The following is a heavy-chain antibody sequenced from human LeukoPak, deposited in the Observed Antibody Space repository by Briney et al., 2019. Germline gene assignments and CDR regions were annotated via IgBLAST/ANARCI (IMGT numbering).Heavy chain of an antibody. J-gene: IGHJ4*02. CDR3: AREMWPRRRFDY. CDR1: GGSVSSGSYY. CDR2: IYYSGST. V-gene: IGHV4-61*01. Sequence: SETLSLTCTVSGGSVSSGSYYWSWIRQPPGKGLEWIGYIYYSGSTNYNPSLKSRVTISVDTSKNQFSLKLSPVTAADTAVYYCAREMWPRRRFDYWGQGTLVTVSP. D-gene: IGHD2-21*01.